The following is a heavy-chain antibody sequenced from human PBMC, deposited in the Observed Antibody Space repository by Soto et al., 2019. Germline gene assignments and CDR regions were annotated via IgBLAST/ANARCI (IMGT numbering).Heavy chain of an antibody. CDR3: ARDPPDFNSGFDS. J-gene: IGHJ4*02. V-gene: IGHV6-1*01. CDR1: GDSVSNNGAT. D-gene: IGHD1-26*01. Sequence: LSLSCAICGDSVSNNGATWNWIRQSPSRGLEWLGRAYYRSRWQYDYATSVRSRITINPDTSKNQFSLQLSSVTPEDTAVYYCARDPPDFNSGFDSWGQGSLVTVSS. CDR2: AYYRSRWQY.